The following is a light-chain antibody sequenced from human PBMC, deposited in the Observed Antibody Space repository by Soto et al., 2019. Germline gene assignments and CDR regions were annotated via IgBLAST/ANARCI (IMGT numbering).Light chain of an antibody. V-gene: IGKV3-20*01. CDR3: QQYDSSLTWT. CDR2: GAS. Sequence: EIVLTQSPGALSLSPGERATLYCRASQSVSSSYLAWYQQKPGQAPRLLIYGASSRATGIPDRFSGSGSGTDFTLTISRLEPEDFAVYYCQQYDSSLTWTFGQGTKVDIK. J-gene: IGKJ1*01. CDR1: QSVSSSY.